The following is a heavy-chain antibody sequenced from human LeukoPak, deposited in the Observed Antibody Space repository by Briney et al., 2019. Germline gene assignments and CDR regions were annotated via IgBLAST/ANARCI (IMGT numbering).Heavy chain of an antibody. CDR1: GYSFITYW. CDR3: ARLRDVSGFYPPEY. D-gene: IGHD3-22*01. CDR2: IYPGDSET. J-gene: IGHJ4*02. Sequence: GESLKISCQGSGYSFITYWIGWVRQMPGKGLEWMGIIYPGDSETRYSPSFQGQVTISADSNAAYLQWSSLKASDSAIYFCARLRDVSGFYPPEYWGQGTLVAVSS. V-gene: IGHV5-51*01.